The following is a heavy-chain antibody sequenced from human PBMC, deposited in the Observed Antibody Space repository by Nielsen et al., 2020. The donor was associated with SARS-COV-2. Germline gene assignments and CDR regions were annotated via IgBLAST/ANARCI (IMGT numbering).Heavy chain of an antibody. CDR3: ARGMSRYIVVVVGDFSYFFDS. CDR2: INHSGST. J-gene: IGHJ4*02. D-gene: IGHD2-15*01. V-gene: IGHV4-34*01. Sequence: SETLSLTCAVYGGSFSDYSWSWVRQPPGKGLEWIGEINHSGSTNYNPSLKSRVTISTDTSKNQFSLKLSSVTAADTAVYYCARGMSRYIVVVVGDFSYFFDSWGQGSLVTVSS. CDR1: GGSFSDYS.